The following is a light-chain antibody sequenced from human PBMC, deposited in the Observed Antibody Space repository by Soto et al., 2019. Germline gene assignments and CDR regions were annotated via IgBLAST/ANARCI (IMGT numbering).Light chain of an antibody. CDR1: QSVLYSSNSKNY. Sequence: DIVMTQSPESLAVSLNERATIKCNSSQSVLYSSNSKNYLAWHQQKPGQPPKMLIYWASTRKSGVPDRFSGSGSWTDFTLTISSLQAEDVAVYYCQQHYTTPWTFGQGTRVELK. CDR2: WAS. V-gene: IGKV4-1*01. CDR3: QQHYTTPWT. J-gene: IGKJ1*01.